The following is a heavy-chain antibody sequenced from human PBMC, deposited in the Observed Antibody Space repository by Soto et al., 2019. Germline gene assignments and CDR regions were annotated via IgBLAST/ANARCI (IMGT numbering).Heavy chain of an antibody. CDR3: AKVEDDILTGYPIGPFDY. D-gene: IGHD3-9*01. V-gene: IGHV3-23*01. CDR1: GFTFSSYA. J-gene: IGHJ4*02. Sequence: PGGSLRLSCAASGFTFSSYAMSWVRQAPGKGLEWVSAISGSGGSTYYADSVKGRFTISRDNSKNTLYLQMNSLRAEDTAVYYFAKVEDDILTGYPIGPFDYWGQGTLVTVSS. CDR2: ISGSGGST.